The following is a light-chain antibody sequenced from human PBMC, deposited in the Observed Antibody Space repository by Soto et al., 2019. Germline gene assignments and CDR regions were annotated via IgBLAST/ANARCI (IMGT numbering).Light chain of an antibody. CDR2: RNN. J-gene: IGLJ1*01. CDR1: SSNIGSNY. V-gene: IGLV1-47*01. Sequence: QSVLTQPPSASGTPGQRVTISCSGSSSNIGSNYVYWYQQLPGTAPKLLIYRNNQRPSGVPDRFSRSKSGTSASLAISGLRSEYETEYYCAAWDDSLVYVFGTGTKVTLL. CDR3: AAWDDSLVYV.